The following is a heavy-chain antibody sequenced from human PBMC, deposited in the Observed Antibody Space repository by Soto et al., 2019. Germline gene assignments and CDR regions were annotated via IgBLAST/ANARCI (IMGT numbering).Heavy chain of an antibody. J-gene: IGHJ5*02. CDR1: GYTFTTFG. D-gene: IGHD2-2*01. CDR2: ISGFNGYT. Sequence: QVQLVQSGAEVKKPGASVKVSCKSSGYTFTTFGVTWVRQAPGQGLEWLGWISGFNGYTNYAQKLRGRVTMATDTSTSTAYMELRSLRSDDTAVYYCARDRPYSSKKVWVDPWGQGTLVTVSS. V-gene: IGHV1-18*01. CDR3: ARDRPYSSKKVWVDP.